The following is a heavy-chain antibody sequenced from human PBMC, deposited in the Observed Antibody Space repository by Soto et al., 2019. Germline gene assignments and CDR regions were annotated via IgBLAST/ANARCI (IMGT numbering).Heavy chain of an antibody. V-gene: IGHV1-69*06. CDR3: ARVLRIAVADNYYYYGIDV. CDR1: GGTFSSYA. Sequence: QVQLVQSGAEVKKPGSSVKVSCKASGGTFSSYAISWVRQAPGQGLEWMGGIIPIFGTANYAQKFQGRVTITADKSTGTAYMELSSLSPEDTAVYYCARVLRIAVADNYYYYGIDVWGQGTTVTVSS. J-gene: IGHJ6*02. CDR2: IIPIFGTA. D-gene: IGHD6-19*01.